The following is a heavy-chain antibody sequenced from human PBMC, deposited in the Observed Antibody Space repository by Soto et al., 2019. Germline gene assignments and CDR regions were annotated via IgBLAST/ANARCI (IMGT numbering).Heavy chain of an antibody. J-gene: IGHJ5*02. CDR3: AREGHYSNSSGDYYGNWFDP. V-gene: IGHV3-30*04. CDR1: GLTFSSYA. CDR2: VSYDGTYK. D-gene: IGHD3-22*01. Sequence: PGGSLRLSCETSGLTFSSYALHWVRQAPGKGLKWVAVVSYDGTYKYYADSVKGRFTISRDNSRNTLYLQMNSLTVEGTAVYYCAREGHYSNSSGDYYGNWFDPWGQGTRVTVSS.